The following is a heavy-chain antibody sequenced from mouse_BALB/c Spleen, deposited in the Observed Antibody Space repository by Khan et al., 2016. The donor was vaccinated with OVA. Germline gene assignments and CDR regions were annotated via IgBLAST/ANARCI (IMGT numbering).Heavy chain of an antibody. CDR3: ASHLTGSCAY. CDR1: GFTFSTYG. J-gene: IGHJ3*01. V-gene: IGHV5-6*01. CDR2: INSYGYYT. D-gene: IGHD4-1*01. Sequence: EVELVEPGGDLVKPGGSLRLSCAAPGFTFSTYGMSWVRQPLDKRLEWVATINSYGYYTYYPDTVKGRFTISRNNAENTLYLQMSSLMTEDTAIYYCASHLTGSCAYWGQGTMVTVSS.